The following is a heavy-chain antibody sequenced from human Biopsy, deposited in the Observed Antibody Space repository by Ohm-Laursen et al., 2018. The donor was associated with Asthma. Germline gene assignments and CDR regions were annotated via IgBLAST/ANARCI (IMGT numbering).Heavy chain of an antibody. CDR1: GGSMTPTSHY. D-gene: IGHD3-3*01. Sequence: TLSLTCTVSGGSMTPTSHYWDWIRQAPGKGLEWIGYISYGGKTSYNPSLKNRVTISRDTSKNQFSLRLTSVTAADKAVYFCARRITIFGVVQKDHGMDAWGQGTTVSVSS. CDR3: ARRITIFGVVQKDHGMDA. V-gene: IGHV4-39*01. CDR2: ISYGGKT. J-gene: IGHJ6*02.